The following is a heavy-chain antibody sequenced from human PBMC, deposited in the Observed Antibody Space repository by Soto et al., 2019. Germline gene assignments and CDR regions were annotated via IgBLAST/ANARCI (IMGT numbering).Heavy chain of an antibody. CDR1: GFTFSSYW. CDR3: ARDHRGFL. J-gene: IGHJ6*04. V-gene: IGHV3-74*01. CDR2: ISSDGSRT. Sequence: EVQMLESGGGLVQPGGSLRLSCAASGFTFSSYWMHWVRQTPGKGLVWVSRISSDGSRTDYAESVKGRFSISRDNAKNHLYLHINTLRADDSGVYFCARDHRGFLWGRGTTVTVSS. D-gene: IGHD2-21*01.